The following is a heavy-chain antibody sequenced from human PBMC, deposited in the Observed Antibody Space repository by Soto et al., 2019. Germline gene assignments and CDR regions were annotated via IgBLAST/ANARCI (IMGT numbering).Heavy chain of an antibody. J-gene: IGHJ4*02. V-gene: IGHV5-51*01. CDR2: INPVDSVV. D-gene: IGHD3-22*01. CDR1: GYSFTSNW. CDR3: ARHQRDDTSRKIDY. Sequence: EVQLVQSGTEVKKPGESLKISCQCSGYSFTSNWIGWVRQMPGKGLEWMGIINPVDSVVRYSPSFQGQVTISVDTSIDTAYLQWSSLKASDSAMYYCARHQRDDTSRKIDYWGQGALVTVSS.